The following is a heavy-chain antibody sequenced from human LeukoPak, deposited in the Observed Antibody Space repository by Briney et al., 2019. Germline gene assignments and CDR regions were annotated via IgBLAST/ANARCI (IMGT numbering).Heavy chain of an antibody. CDR1: GFTFSSYS. Sequence: GGSLRLSCAASGFTFSSYSMNWVRQAPGKGLEWVSSISSSSSYIYYADSVKGRFTISRDNAKNSLYLQMNSLRAEDTAVYYCARAAGGVRAFDIWGQGTMVTVSS. CDR3: ARAAGGVRAFDI. CDR2: ISSSSSYI. D-gene: IGHD4-23*01. J-gene: IGHJ3*02. V-gene: IGHV3-21*01.